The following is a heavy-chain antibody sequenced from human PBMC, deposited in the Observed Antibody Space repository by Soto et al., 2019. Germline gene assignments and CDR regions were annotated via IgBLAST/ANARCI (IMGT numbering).Heavy chain of an antibody. CDR2: ISGSGGST. V-gene: IGHV3-23*01. CDR3: AKATRGGAATLIRDY. Sequence: EVQLLESGGGLVQPGGSLRLSCAAAGFTFSIYVISWVRQAPGKGLEWVSAISGSGGSTYYADSVKGRFTISRDNSKNTLYLQMNSLRADDTAVYYCAKATRGGAATLIRDYWGQGTLVTVSS. J-gene: IGHJ4*02. CDR1: GFTFSIYV. D-gene: IGHD6-13*01.